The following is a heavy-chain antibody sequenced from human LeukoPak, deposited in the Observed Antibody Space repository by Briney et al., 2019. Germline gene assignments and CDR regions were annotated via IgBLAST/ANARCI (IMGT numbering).Heavy chain of an antibody. CDR2: ISSSGSTR. V-gene: IGHV3-48*03. D-gene: IGHD3-22*01. Sequence: PGGSLRLSCAASGFTFSSYEMNWVRQAPGKGLEWVSYISSSGSTRYYVDSVKGRFTTSRDNAKNSLYLQMDSLRVEDTAVYYCARDGRWINYYDGSSPVWGQGTLVTVSS. CDR1: GFTFSSYE. CDR3: ARDGRWINYYDGSSPV. J-gene: IGHJ4*02.